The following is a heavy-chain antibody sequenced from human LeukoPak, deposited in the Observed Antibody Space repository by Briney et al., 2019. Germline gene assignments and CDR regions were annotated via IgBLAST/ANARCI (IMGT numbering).Heavy chain of an antibody. CDR3: ARDIRGYNGYDAFDI. Sequence: PGGSLRLSCAASGFTVSSNYMSWVRQAPGKGLEWVSVIYSGGSTYYADSVKGRFTISRDNSKNTLYLQMNSLRAEDTAVYYCARDIRGYNGYDAFDIWGQGTMVTVSS. D-gene: IGHD5-12*01. J-gene: IGHJ3*02. V-gene: IGHV3-66*01. CDR1: GFTVSSNY. CDR2: IYSGGST.